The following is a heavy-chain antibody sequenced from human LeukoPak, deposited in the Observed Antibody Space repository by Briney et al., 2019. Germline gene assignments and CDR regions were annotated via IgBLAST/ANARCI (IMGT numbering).Heavy chain of an antibody. CDR2: ISDSGGGT. V-gene: IGHV3-23*01. D-gene: IGHD3-16*01. CDR1: GFTFSTYG. Sequence: GGSLGLSCAASGFTFSTYGMSWVRQAPGKGLEWVSTISDSGGGTYYADSVKGRFTISRDNSKNTLYLQMNSLRVEDTAVYYCCGVWGSHPWGQGTLVTVSS. CDR3: CGVWGSHP. J-gene: IGHJ5*02.